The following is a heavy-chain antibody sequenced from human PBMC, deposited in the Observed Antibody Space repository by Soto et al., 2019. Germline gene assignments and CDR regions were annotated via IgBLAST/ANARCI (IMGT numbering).Heavy chain of an antibody. CDR3: ARAGGTGVDF. V-gene: IGHV4-30-2*01. CDR2: IYHSGST. CDR1: GGSISSGGYS. Sequence: QLQLQESGSGLVKPSETLSLTCAVSGGSISSGGYSWSWIRQPPGKGLEWIGYIYHSGSTYYNPYLKGRVTVSVHRSRNQYSMKLRSLTAADTDVYYCARAGGTGVDFWGQGTLVTVSS. J-gene: IGHJ4*02. D-gene: IGHD3-16*01.